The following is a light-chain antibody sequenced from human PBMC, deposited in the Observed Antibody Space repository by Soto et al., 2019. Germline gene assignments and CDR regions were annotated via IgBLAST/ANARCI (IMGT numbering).Light chain of an antibody. Sequence: IVLTQSPGTRSLSPGERATLSCRASQSVSSYLAWYQQKPGQAPRLLIYGASNRATGIPARFSGSGSGTDFTLTISSLEPEDFAVYYCQQRSNWSITFGQGTRLEIK. CDR1: QSVSSY. V-gene: IGKV3-11*01. J-gene: IGKJ5*01. CDR3: QQRSNWSIT. CDR2: GAS.